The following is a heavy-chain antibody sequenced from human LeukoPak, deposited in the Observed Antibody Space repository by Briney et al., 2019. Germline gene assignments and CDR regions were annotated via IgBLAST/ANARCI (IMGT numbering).Heavy chain of an antibody. CDR3: ARETGDLDC. D-gene: IGHD7-27*01. CDR2: ISGSGGTT. J-gene: IGHJ4*02. CDR1: GFTFTNYA. V-gene: IGHV3-23*01. Sequence: GGSLRLSCAASGFTFTNYAMSWVRQAPGKGLEWVSSISGSGGTTYHADSVKGRLTIARDNSKNTLYLQMNSLRADDTAIYYCARETGDLDCWGQGTLVTVPS.